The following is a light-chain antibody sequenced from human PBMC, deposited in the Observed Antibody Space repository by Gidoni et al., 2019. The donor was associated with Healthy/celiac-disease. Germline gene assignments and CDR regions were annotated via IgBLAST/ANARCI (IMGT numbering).Light chain of an antibody. CDR2: HVS. CDR1: SSDVGGYNY. CDR3: SSYTSSSLWV. Sequence: QSALTQPAPVSGSPGQSITIPCTGTSSDVGGYNYVSWYQQHPGKAPKLMIYHVSNRPSGGSNRFSGSKSGNTASLTISGLQAEDEADYYCSSYTSSSLWVFGGGTKLTVL. V-gene: IGLV2-14*03. J-gene: IGLJ3*02.